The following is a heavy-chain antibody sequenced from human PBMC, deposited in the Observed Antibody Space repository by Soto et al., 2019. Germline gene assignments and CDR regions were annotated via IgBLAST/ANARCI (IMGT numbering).Heavy chain of an antibody. CDR2: MNPNSGNT. CDR1: GYTFTSYD. J-gene: IGHJ6*02. CDR3: ATAGGDLRYFDFGRYYGMDV. Sequence: QVQLVQSGAEVKKPGASVKVSCKASGYTFTSYDINWVRQATGQGLEWMGWMNPNSGNTGYAQKFKGRVTMTRNTSISTAYMELSSLRSEDTAVYYCATAGGDLRYFDFGRYYGMDVWGQGTTVTVSS. D-gene: IGHD3-9*01. V-gene: IGHV1-8*01.